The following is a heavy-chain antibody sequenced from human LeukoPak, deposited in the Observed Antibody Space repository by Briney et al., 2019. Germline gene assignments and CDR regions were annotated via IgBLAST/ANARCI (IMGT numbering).Heavy chain of an antibody. D-gene: IGHD3-10*01. J-gene: IGHJ4*02. Sequence: GGSLRLSCAASGFTFRNYVIHWVRQAPGKGLEWVAVTSADLNVKLYADPVKGRFTISRDNSRSTLYLQMNSLRPEDTAIYYCAREGYYGSGSPPSLYFDYWGQGTLVTVSS. CDR2: TSADLNVK. V-gene: IGHV3-30-3*01. CDR1: GFTFRNYV. CDR3: AREGYYGSGSPPSLYFDY.